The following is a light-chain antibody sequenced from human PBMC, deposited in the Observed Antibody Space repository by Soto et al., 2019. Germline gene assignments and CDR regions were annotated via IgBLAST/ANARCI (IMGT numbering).Light chain of an antibody. J-gene: IGKJ1*01. CDR1: QSVGSNY. CDR2: AAS. CDR3: QQYGSSSWT. Sequence: PGERATLSCRASQSVGSNYLAWYQQKPGQAPRILIFAASSRATGIPDRFSGSGSGTDFTLTISRLEPEDFAVYYCQQYGSSSWTFGQGTKVDI. V-gene: IGKV3-20*01.